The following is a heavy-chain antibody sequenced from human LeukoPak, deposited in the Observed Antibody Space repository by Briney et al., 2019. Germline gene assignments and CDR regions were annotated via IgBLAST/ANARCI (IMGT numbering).Heavy chain of an antibody. Sequence: SVKVSSKAPGGTFSSYAISWVRQAPGQGLEWMGGIIPIFGTANYAQKFQGRVTITADESTSTAYMELSSLRSEDTAVYYCGRAGLPGPWWYWGQGTLVTVSS. V-gene: IGHV1-69*13. CDR1: GGTFSSYA. D-gene: IGHD2-15*01. CDR3: GRAGLPGPWWY. CDR2: IIPIFGTA. J-gene: IGHJ4*02.